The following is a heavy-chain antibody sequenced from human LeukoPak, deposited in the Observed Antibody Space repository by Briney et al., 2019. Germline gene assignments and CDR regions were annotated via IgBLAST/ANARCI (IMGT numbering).Heavy chain of an antibody. CDR3: ARDSSEFRSLIFH. D-gene: IGHD3-9*01. J-gene: IGHJ1*01. V-gene: IGHV1-69*13. CDR1: GGAFSSYA. CDR2: ITPMFGTA. Sequence: ASVTVSCKASGGAFSSYAINWVRQAPGQGLEWMGGITPMFGTAKYAQKFQGRVTITADESTSTAYMELSSLRSEDTAVYYCARDSSEFRSLIFHWGQGTLVTVSS.